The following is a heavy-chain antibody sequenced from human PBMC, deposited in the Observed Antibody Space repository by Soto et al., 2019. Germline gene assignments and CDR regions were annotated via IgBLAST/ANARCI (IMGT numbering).Heavy chain of an antibody. CDR1: GFNFSNRW. J-gene: IGHJ3*02. Sequence: GGSLRLSCAASGFNFSNRWMHWFRQRPAEGLVWVSRITSDGKSKAYADSVKGRFTISRDNAKNTLFLQMNSLRAEDTAVYFCARDLPEYSRSSAAFDIWGQGTMVTVSS. D-gene: IGHD6-6*01. CDR2: ITSDGKSK. V-gene: IGHV3-74*01. CDR3: ARDLPEYSRSSAAFDI.